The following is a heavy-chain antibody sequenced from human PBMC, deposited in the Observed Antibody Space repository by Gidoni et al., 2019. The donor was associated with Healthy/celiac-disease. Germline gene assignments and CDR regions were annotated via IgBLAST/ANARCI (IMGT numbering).Heavy chain of an antibody. CDR3: ASPYQLLSGGAFDI. V-gene: IGHV3-23*01. CDR2: ISGSGGRK. D-gene: IGHD2-2*01. J-gene: IGHJ3*02. CDR1: GFPFSSYA. Sequence: EVQLLESGGCLVQPGGSLRLSCAASGFPFSSYAMIWVRKAPGKGMEWVSDISGSGGRKYYADSVKGRFNIYRDKSKNTLYLQMNSLRAEDTAVYYCASPYQLLSGGAFDIWGQGTMVTVSS.